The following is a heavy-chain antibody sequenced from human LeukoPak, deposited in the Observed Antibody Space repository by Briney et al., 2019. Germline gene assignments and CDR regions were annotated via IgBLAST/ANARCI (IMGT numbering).Heavy chain of an antibody. Sequence: GESLKISCNGSGYXFTSYWITWVRQMPGKGLEWMGRIDPSDSYTNYSPSFQGHVSISADKSISTAYLQWSSLKASDTAMYYCARGHVRTFDFWGQGTLVTVSS. CDR1: GYXFTSYW. CDR3: ARGHVRTFDF. D-gene: IGHD3/OR15-3a*01. V-gene: IGHV5-10-1*01. CDR2: IDPSDSYT. J-gene: IGHJ4*02.